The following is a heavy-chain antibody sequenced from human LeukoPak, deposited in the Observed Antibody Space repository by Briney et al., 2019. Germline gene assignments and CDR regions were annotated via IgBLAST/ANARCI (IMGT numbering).Heavy chain of an antibody. CDR1: GGSFSNYY. D-gene: IGHD2/OR15-2a*01. CDR3: AIPPTRVIEYFDS. J-gene: IGHJ4*02. V-gene: IGHV4-34*01. CDR2: INHSGST. Sequence: PSETLSLTCAVYGGSFSNYYWSWIRQPPGKGLEWIGEINHSGSTKYNPSLKSRVTISVDTSKKQFSLNLRSVTAADTAVYYCAIPPTRVIEYFDSWGQGTLVTVSS.